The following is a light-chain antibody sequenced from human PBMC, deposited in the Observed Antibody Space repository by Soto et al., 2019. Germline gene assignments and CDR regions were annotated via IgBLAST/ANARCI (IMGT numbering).Light chain of an antibody. V-gene: IGKV1-9*01. CDR2: AAS. Sequence: IQLTQCASSVSAYVGDRFTIDCRASQGINSALVWYQKKPGKAPTLXVYAASNLQSGVPSRFRGSRSGTELTLTVSSLQTEDFAAYYCQQYGTSPPITFGQGTKVDIK. J-gene: IGKJ2*01. CDR3: QQYGTSPPIT. CDR1: QGINSA.